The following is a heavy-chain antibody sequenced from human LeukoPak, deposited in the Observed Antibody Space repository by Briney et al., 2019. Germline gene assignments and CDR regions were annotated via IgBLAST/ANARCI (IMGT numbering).Heavy chain of an antibody. Sequence: KPSETLSLTCTVSGDSISSYYWSWIRQPPGKGLEWIGYIHTGGGTSYIPSLKGRVTISVDTSKNQFSLKLSSVTAADTAVYYCARHKDGYNGDSWFDPWGQGTLVTVSS. J-gene: IGHJ5*02. CDR3: ARHKDGYNGDSWFDP. D-gene: IGHD5-24*01. CDR1: GDSISSYY. V-gene: IGHV4-4*09. CDR2: IHTGGGT.